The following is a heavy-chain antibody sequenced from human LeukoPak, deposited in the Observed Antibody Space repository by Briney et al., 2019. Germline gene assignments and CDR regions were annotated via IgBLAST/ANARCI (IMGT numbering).Heavy chain of an antibody. V-gene: IGHV1-69*13. CDR1: GYTFTNYG. CDR3: ARGNEHMDV. Sequence: SVKVSCKASGYTFTNYGISWVRQAPGQGLEWMGGIIPIFGTANYAQKFQGRVTITADESTSTAYMELSSLRSEDTAVYYCARGNEHMDVWGKGTTVTVSS. J-gene: IGHJ6*03. CDR2: IIPIFGTA.